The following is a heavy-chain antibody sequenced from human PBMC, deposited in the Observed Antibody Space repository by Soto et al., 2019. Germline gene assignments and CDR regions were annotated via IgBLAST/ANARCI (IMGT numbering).Heavy chain of an antibody. V-gene: IGHV3-9*01. Sequence: VQLVESGGGLVQPGGSRRLSCVVSGISFDHYAMHWVRQVPGKGLEWVSGINWDSGDIGYADSVKGRFTISRDNAKNSLYLQMNSLRTEDTALYYCAKDTAPGFYDANGHLDYWGQGTPVTVSS. CDR3: AKDTAPGFYDANGHLDY. CDR1: GISFDHYA. CDR2: INWDSGDI. D-gene: IGHD2-8*01. J-gene: IGHJ4*02.